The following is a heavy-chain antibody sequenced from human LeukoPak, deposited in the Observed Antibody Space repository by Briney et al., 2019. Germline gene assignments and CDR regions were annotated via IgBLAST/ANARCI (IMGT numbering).Heavy chain of an antibody. Sequence: GESLQISSRASGHDFPDYWIGWVRRMPGKGLEWMGIIFPRDSNTVYGPSFQGQVTISVDTSISTAYLQWSSLKASDTAIYYCARHRSTASFMDVGGQGTTATVS. D-gene: IGHD2-2*01. CDR2: IFPRDSNT. V-gene: IGHV5-51*01. J-gene: IGHJ6*02. CDR3: ARHRSTASFMDV. CDR1: GHDFPDYW.